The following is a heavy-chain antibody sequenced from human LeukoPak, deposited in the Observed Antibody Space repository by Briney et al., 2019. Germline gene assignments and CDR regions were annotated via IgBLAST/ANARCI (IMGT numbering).Heavy chain of an antibody. CDR2: INPSGGST. D-gene: IGHD3/OR15-3a*01. Sequence: ASVKVSCKASGYSFTTYHMHWVRQAPGQGLEWMGIINPSGGSTNYAQNFQGRVTMTRDMSTSTVYMELSSLRSEDTAVYYCAREAVTIFALVRTQTTKSPHRFDPWGQGTLVTISS. CDR1: GYSFTTYH. J-gene: IGHJ5*02. V-gene: IGHV1-46*01. CDR3: AREAVTIFALVRTQTTKSPHRFDP.